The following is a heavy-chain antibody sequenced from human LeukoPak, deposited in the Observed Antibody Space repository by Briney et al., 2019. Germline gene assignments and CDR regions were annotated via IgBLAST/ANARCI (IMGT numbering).Heavy chain of an antibody. CDR2: ISYDENDK. J-gene: IGHJ4*02. D-gene: IGHD4-23*01. CDR3: ARRWSFDY. V-gene: IGHV3-30*03. Sequence: GGSLRLSCAASGFTFSSYWMHWVRQAPGKGLEWVAVISYDENDKYYADSVKGRFTISRDNSKNTLYLQMNSLRTEDTAVYYCARRWSFDYWGQGTLVTVSS. CDR1: GFTFSSYW.